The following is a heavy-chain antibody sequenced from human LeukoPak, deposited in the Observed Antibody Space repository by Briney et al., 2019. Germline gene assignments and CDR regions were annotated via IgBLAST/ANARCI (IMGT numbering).Heavy chain of an antibody. D-gene: IGHD2-2*02. Sequence: SETLSLTCAVSGYSISSGYYWGWIRQPPGKGLEWIGSIYHSGSTYYNPSLKSRVTISVDTSKNQISLKLSSVTAADTAVYYCARHAIVVPAAIKEFDPWGQGTLVTVSS. CDR3: ARHAIVVPAAIKEFDP. CDR1: GYSISSGYY. V-gene: IGHV4-38-2*01. CDR2: IYHSGST. J-gene: IGHJ5*02.